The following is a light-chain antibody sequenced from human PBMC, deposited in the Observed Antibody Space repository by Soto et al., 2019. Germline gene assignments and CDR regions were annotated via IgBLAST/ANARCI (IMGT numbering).Light chain of an antibody. J-gene: IGLJ2*01. CDR1: SSDIGGSNF. Sequence: QSALPQPRSVSGSPGQSVTISCTGTSSDIGGSNFVSWYQQHPGKAPKLMIYDVTKRPSGVPDRFSGSKSGNTASLTISGLQADDEADYYCCSYTGRVVFGGGTKLTAL. V-gene: IGLV2-11*01. CDR2: DVT. CDR3: CSYTGRVV.